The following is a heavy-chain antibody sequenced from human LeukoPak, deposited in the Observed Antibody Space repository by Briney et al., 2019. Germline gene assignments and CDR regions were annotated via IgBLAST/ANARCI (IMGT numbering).Heavy chain of an antibody. V-gene: IGHV3-23*01. Sequence: GGSLRLSCVASGFTFSSSSMNWVRQAPGKGLEWVSGISGSGGNTFYADSVKGRFTISRDNSKNTLYLQMNSLRAEDTAVYYCAKENGAAVISHFDYWGQGTLVTVSS. CDR1: GFTFSSSS. D-gene: IGHD2-21*01. CDR3: AKENGAAVISHFDY. J-gene: IGHJ4*02. CDR2: ISGSGGNT.